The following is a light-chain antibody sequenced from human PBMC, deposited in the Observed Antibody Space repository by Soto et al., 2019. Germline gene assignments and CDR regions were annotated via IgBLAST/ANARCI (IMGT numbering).Light chain of an antibody. Sequence: QSALTQPPSASGSPGQSGTISCTGTSSDVGAYKYVSWYQQYPGKAPKLMIYEVTKRPSGVPDRFSGSKSGNTASLTVSGLQAEDEAAYYCTSYVGNDIWVFGGGTKLTVL. CDR3: TSYVGNDIWV. CDR1: SSDVGAYKY. J-gene: IGLJ3*02. CDR2: EVT. V-gene: IGLV2-8*01.